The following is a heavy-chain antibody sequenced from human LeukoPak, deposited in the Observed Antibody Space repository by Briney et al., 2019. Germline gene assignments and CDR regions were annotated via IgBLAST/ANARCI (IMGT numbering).Heavy chain of an antibody. CDR2: INPNSGAT. Sequence: GASVKVSCKASGYTFIGYYMNWVRQAPGQGLEWMGWINPNSGATSYAQKFQGRVSMTRDTSISTAYMDLSRLRSGDTAVYYCARYEGYDISGYPPPLDYWGQGTLVTVSS. J-gene: IGHJ4*02. V-gene: IGHV1-2*02. D-gene: IGHD3-22*01. CDR1: GYTFIGYY. CDR3: ARYEGYDISGYPPPLDY.